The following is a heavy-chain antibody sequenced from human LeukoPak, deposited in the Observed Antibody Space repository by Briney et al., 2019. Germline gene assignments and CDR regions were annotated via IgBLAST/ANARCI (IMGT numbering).Heavy chain of an antibody. Sequence: ASVKVSCKASGYTFTGYYMHWVRQAPGQGLEWMGWINPNSGGTNYAQKFQGRVTMTRDTSISTAYMELSRLRSDDTAVYYCARDPRMAAAWRPNYYYYMDVWGKGTTVTVSS. J-gene: IGHJ6*03. V-gene: IGHV1-2*02. CDR3: ARDPRMAAAWRPNYYYYMDV. CDR2: INPNSGGT. D-gene: IGHD6-13*01. CDR1: GYTFTGYY.